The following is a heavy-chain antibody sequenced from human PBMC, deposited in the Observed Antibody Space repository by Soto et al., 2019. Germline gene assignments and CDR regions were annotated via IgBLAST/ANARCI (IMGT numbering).Heavy chain of an antibody. Sequence: SGPTLVNPTQTLTLTCTFSGFSLTTRPVGVGWIRQPPGQALEWLALIYWDDDKRYNPSLKTRVTITKDTSKNQVVLTMTNMDPVDTATYYCAHRQLYNGAWNEGTFDYWGQGALGTVSS. J-gene: IGHJ4*02. CDR2: IYWDDDK. CDR3: AHRQLYNGAWNEGTFDY. V-gene: IGHV2-5*02. D-gene: IGHD1-1*01. CDR1: GFSLTTRPVG.